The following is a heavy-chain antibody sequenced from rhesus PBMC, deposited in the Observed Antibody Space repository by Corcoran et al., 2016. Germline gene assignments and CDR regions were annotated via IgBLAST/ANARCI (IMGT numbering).Heavy chain of an antibody. D-gene: IGHD3-22*01. CDR1: GYSIRSGYY. CDR3: ARRRGGGVITFDY. Sequence: QVQLQESGPGLVKPSETLSLTCPVPGYSIRSGYYWGWIRQPPGPGLEWIGYIGGSSGSTYYNPSLKSRVTMSKDTSKNQFSLKLSSVTAADTALFYCARRRGGGVITFDYWGQGVLVTVSS. CDR2: IGGSSGST. V-gene: IGHV4-99*01. J-gene: IGHJ4*01.